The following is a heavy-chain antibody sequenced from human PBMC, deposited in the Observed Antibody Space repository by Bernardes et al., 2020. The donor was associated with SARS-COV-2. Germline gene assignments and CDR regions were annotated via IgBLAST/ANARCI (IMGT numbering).Heavy chain of an antibody. J-gene: IGHJ3*02. D-gene: IGHD2-2*01. Sequence: SETLSLTCAVYGGSFSGYYWSWIRQPPGKGLEWIGEINHSGSTNYNPSLKSRVTITVDTSKNQFSLKLSSVTAADTAVYYCARRPSAGYCSSTSCYSRKNDFDIWGQGTMVTVSS. CDR2: INHSGST. V-gene: IGHV4-34*01. CDR1: GGSFSGYY. CDR3: ARRPSAGYCSSTSCYSRKNDFDI.